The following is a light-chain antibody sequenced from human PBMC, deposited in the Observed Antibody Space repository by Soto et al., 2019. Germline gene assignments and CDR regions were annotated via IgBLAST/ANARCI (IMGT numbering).Light chain of an antibody. CDR2: GVT. J-gene: IGLJ1*01. CDR1: SSDIGGYNF. Sequence: QSALTQPASVSGSPGQSITISCTGTSSDIGGYNFVSWYQHYPGKAPQLMNYGVTNRPSGVSHRFSGSKSGNTASLTISGLQAEDEADYYCSSYTSTSPLAVFGPGTKLTVL. CDR3: SSYTSTSPLAV. V-gene: IGLV2-14*03.